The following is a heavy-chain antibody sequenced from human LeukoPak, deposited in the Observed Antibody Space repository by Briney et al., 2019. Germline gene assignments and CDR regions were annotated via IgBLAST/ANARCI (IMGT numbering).Heavy chain of an antibody. Sequence: GASVTVSCTASGGTFSSYAISWVRQAPGQGLEWMGIINPSGGSTSYAQKFQGRVTMTRDTSTSTVYMELSSLRSEDTAVYYCARDGSLCSGGSCDTLWFDYWGQGTLVTVSS. D-gene: IGHD2-15*01. CDR1: GGTFSSYA. CDR3: ARDGSLCSGGSCDTLWFDY. V-gene: IGHV1-46*01. CDR2: INPSGGST. J-gene: IGHJ4*02.